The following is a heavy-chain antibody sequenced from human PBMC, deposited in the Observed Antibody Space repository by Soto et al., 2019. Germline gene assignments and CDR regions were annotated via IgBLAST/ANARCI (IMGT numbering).Heavy chain of an antibody. CDR1: GFTFRNYA. V-gene: IGHV3-23*01. J-gene: IGHJ4*02. Sequence: PGGSLRLSCAASGFTFRNYALSWVRQAPGKGLEWVSGISGSGTGTYYAESVKGRFTISRDNAKNSLYLQMTSLRDEDTALYYCARDRQSTPWYAADYWGQGSLVTVSS. CDR3: ARDRQSTPWYAADY. D-gene: IGHD6-13*01. CDR2: ISGSGTGT.